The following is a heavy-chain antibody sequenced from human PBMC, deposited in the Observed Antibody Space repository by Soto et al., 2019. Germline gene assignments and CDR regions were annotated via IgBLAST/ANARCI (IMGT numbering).Heavy chain of an antibody. D-gene: IGHD5-18*01. CDR3: ARHGIQVSHDV. Sequence: PWWSLRLSCSASVFTFSSYSMDWFRQAPGQGLEWISYITTSSHTIYYADSVRGRFTISRDNAKNSLFLQMNSLRDEDTAVYYCARHGIQVSHDVWGQGTTVTVSS. J-gene: IGHJ6*02. CDR2: ITTSSHTI. CDR1: VFTFSSYS. V-gene: IGHV3-48*02.